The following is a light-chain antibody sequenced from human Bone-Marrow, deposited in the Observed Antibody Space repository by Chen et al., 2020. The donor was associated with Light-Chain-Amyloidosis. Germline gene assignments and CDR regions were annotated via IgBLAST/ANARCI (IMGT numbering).Light chain of an antibody. V-gene: IGLV3-25*02. J-gene: IGLJ2*01. CDR3: RSADSSGSYEVI. CDR2: RDT. Sequence: SYELTQPPSVSVSPGQTARITCSGDDLPTKYAYWYQQKPGRAPVLVIHRDTERPSGISERFSGASSGRPATLTISGGQAEEEADYNCRSADSSGSYEVIVGGGTKLTGL. CDR1: DLPTKY.